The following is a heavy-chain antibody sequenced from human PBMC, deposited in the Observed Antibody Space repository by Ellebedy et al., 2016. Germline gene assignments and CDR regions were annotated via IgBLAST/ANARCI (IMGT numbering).Heavy chain of an antibody. CDR1: GFTFSSYA. V-gene: IGHV3-30*14. D-gene: IGHD6-19*01. J-gene: IGHJ4*02. Sequence: GGSLRLSCTASGFTFSSYAMHWVRQAPGKGLEWVAVISYDGSNKYYADSVKGRFTISRDNTKNTVYLQMNSLRAEDTAVYYCAKGNAVPGPEPLDYWGQGTLVTVSS. CDR2: ISYDGSNK. CDR3: AKGNAVPGPEPLDY.